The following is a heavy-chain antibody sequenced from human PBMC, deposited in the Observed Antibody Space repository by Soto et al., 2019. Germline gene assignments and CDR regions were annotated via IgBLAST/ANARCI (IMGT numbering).Heavy chain of an antibody. CDR2: ISYDGSNK. Sequence: GGSLRLSCAASGFTFSSYGMHWVRQAPGKGLEWVAVISYDGSNKYYADSVKGRFTISRDNSKNTLYLQMNSLRAEDTAVYYCAKDPRRYCSGGSCYLYYFDYWGQGTLVTVYS. D-gene: IGHD2-15*01. J-gene: IGHJ4*02. CDR1: GFTFSSYG. V-gene: IGHV3-30*18. CDR3: AKDPRRYCSGGSCYLYYFDY.